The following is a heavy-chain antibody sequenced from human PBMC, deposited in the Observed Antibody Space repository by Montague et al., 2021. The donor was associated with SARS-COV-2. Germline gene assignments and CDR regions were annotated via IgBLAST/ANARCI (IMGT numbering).Heavy chain of an antibody. D-gene: IGHD3-10*01. CDR1: GFTFSSYA. CDR2: ISGSGGST. Sequence: SLRLSCAVSGFTFSSYAMSWVRQAPGKGLEWVSAISGSGGSTYYADSVKGRFTISRDNSKNTLYLQMNSLGAEDTAVYYCAKGLSSGSYYSSYFDYWGQGTLVTVSS. V-gene: IGHV3-23*01. J-gene: IGHJ4*02. CDR3: AKGLSSGSYYSSYFDY.